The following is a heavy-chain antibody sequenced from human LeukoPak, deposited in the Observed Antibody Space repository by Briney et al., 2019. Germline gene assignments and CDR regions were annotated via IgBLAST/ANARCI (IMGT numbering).Heavy chain of an antibody. CDR1: GYTFTGYY. D-gene: IGHD6-19*01. Sequence: GASVKVSCKSSGYTFTGYYMHWVRQAPGQALEWMGWINPNSGGTNYAQKCQGRVTITRDTSISTAYMELSRLRSDDTAVYYCARGYISGWRLLGYWGQGTLVTVSS. CDR3: ARGYISGWRLLGY. J-gene: IGHJ4*02. V-gene: IGHV1-2*02. CDR2: INPNSGGT.